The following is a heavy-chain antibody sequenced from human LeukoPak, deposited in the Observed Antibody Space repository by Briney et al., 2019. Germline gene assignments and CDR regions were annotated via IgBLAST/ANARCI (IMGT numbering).Heavy chain of an antibody. D-gene: IGHD3-22*01. CDR3: AKNPRSYDSSGYYCPDP. V-gene: IGHV3-33*06. Sequence: PGRSLRLSCAASGFTFSSYGMRWVRQAPGKGLEWVAVIWYDGSNKYYADSVKGRFTISRDNSKNTLYLQMNSLRAEDTAVYYCAKNPRSYDSSGYYCPDPWGQGTLVTVSS. J-gene: IGHJ5*02. CDR2: IWYDGSNK. CDR1: GFTFSSYG.